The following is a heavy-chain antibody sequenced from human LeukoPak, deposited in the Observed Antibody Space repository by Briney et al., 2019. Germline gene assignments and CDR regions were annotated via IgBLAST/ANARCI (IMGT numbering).Heavy chain of an antibody. V-gene: IGHV3-23*01. CDR3: TKDEGWEHHY. D-gene: IGHD1/OR15-1a*01. J-gene: IGHJ4*02. CDR1: GITIRSSG. CDR2: ISASDGNT. Sequence: TGGSLRLSCAASGITIRSSGMSWVRQAPGKGLEWVSGISASDGNTYYAGSVQGRFTISRDSSENTLYLQMNSLRAGDTAIYYCTKDEGWEHHYWGQGTLVTVSS.